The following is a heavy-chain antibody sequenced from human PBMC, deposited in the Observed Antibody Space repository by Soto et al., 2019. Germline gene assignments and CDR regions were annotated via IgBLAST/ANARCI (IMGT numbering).Heavy chain of an antibody. CDR2: IYYNGNT. CDR1: GGSMSSFY. J-gene: IGHJ5*02. CDR3: ARHISSGTNIAAIRSFDP. Sequence: SETLSLTCTVSGGSMSSFYWSWIRQPPGKGLEWIGYIYYNGNTNYSPSLKSRITISADTSKNQFSLKLSSVTAADTAVYYCARHISSGTNIAAIRSFDPWGQGTLVTVSS. V-gene: IGHV4-59*08. D-gene: IGHD1-7*01.